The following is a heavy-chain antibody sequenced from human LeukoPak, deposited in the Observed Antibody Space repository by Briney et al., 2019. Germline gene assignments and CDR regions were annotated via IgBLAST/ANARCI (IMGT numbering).Heavy chain of an antibody. Sequence: ASVKVSCKASGYTFTSYGISWVRQAPGQGLEWMGWISAYNGNTNYAQKLQGRVTMTTDTSTSTAYMELRSLRSDDTAVYYCARARPREGIKVKYYFDYWGQGTLVTVSS. V-gene: IGHV1-18*01. J-gene: IGHJ4*02. CDR2: ISAYNGNT. CDR3: ARARPREGIKVKYYFDY. CDR1: GYTFTSYG. D-gene: IGHD1-26*01.